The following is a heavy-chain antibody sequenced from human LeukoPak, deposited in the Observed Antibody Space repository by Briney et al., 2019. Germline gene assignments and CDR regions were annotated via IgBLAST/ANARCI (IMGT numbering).Heavy chain of an antibody. V-gene: IGHV4-34*01. CDR3: ARGRGRSGWRQGDY. J-gene: IGHJ4*02. D-gene: IGHD6-19*01. Sequence: SKTLCLTCAVYGGSFSGYYWSWVRQPPGKGLEWIGEINHGGSTNYSPSLKSRVTISADTSKNHFSLRLSSVTAADTAVYYCARGRGRSGWRQGDYWGQGTLVTVPS. CDR1: GGSFSGYY. CDR2: INHGGST.